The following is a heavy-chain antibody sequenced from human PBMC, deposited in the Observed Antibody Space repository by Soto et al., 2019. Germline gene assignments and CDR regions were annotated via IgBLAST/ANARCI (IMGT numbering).Heavy chain of an antibody. CDR3: VRALRHTAMVYPWFDP. V-gene: IGHV4-31*03. CDR2: VYDSGYT. CDR1: GASVSTGAYY. J-gene: IGHJ5*02. D-gene: IGHD5-18*01. Sequence: SETLSLTCTVSGASVSTGAYYWGWVRQRPGRGLEWIGYVYDSGYTYYNMSLKSRLTISLDTSNNQFSLGLTSVTAADTAVYYCVRALRHTAMVYPWFDPWGQGTLVTVSS.